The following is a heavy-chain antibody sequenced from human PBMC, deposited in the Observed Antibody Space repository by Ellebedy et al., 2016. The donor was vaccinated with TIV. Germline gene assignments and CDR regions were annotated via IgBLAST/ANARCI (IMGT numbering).Heavy chain of an antibody. V-gene: IGHV4-59*01. CDR1: GGSISSYY. Sequence: MPSETLSLTCNVSGGSISSYYWSWIRQPPGKGLEWIGYIYYSGSTNYNPSLKSRVTIAVDTSKKQISLKLSSVTAADTAVYYCARSSGWDRFDYWGQGTLVTVSS. CDR3: ARSSGWDRFDY. CDR2: IYYSGST. D-gene: IGHD6-19*01. J-gene: IGHJ4*02.